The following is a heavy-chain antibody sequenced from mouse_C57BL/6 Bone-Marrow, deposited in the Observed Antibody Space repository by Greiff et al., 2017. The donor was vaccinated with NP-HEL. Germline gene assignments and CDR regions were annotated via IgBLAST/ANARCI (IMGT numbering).Heavy chain of an antibody. CDR1: GYTFTSYW. J-gene: IGHJ4*01. Sequence: QVQLQQPGAELVKPGASVKLSCKASGYTFTSYWMHWVKQRPGQGLEWIGMIHPNSGSTNYNEKFKSKATLTVDKSSSTAYMQLSSLTSEDSAVYYCARGDGYANYAMDYWGQGTSVTVSS. V-gene: IGHV1-64*01. CDR3: ARGDGYANYAMDY. CDR2: IHPNSGST. D-gene: IGHD2-2*01.